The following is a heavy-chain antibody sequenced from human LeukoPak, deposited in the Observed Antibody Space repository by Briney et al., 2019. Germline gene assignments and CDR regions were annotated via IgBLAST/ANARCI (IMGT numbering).Heavy chain of an antibody. Sequence: ASVKVSCKASGYTFTSYGISWVRQAPGQGLEWMGCISADNGDTNYAQNLQGRVTMTTDTSTSTAYMELRSLRSDDSAVYYCARTEIAVAGTGGDYYYYYGMDVWGQGTTVAVSS. CDR1: GYTFTSYG. J-gene: IGHJ6*02. D-gene: IGHD6-13*01. CDR3: ARTEIAVAGTGGDYYYYYGMDV. CDR2: ISADNGDT. V-gene: IGHV1-18*01.